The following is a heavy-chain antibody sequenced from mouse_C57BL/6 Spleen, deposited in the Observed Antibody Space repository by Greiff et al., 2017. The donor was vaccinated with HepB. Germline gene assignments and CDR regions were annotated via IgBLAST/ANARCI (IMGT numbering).Heavy chain of an antibody. J-gene: IGHJ4*01. V-gene: IGHV2-6-1*01. CDR1: GFSLTSYG. Sequence: QVQLKESGPGLVAPSQSLSITCTVSGFSLTSYGVHWVRQPPGEGLEWLVVIWSDGSTTYNSALKSRPSISKDNSKGQVFLIMNSRQTDDTAMYYCARQGYYGSSAMDYWGQGTSVTVSS. D-gene: IGHD1-1*01. CDR2: IWSDGST. CDR3: ARQGYYGSSAMDY.